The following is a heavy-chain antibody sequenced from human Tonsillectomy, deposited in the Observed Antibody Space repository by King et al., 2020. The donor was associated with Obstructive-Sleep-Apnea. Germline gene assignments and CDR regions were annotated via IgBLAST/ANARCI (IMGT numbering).Heavy chain of an antibody. CDR1: GYTFTSYD. J-gene: IGHJ4*02. Sequence: HVQLVESGAEVKKPGASVKVSCKASGYTFTSYDINWVRQATGQGLEWMGWMNPNSGNTGYAQKFQGRVTMTWNTSISTAYMEPSSLRSEDTAVYYCAGGDWSAAGKGNDYWGQGTLVTVSS. CDR3: AGGDWSAAGKGNDY. D-gene: IGHD6-13*01. V-gene: IGHV1-8*01. CDR2: MNPNSGNT.